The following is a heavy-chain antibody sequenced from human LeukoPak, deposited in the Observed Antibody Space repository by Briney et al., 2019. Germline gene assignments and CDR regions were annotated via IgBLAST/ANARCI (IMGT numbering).Heavy chain of an antibody. Sequence: PGGSLRLSCAASGFTFSSYATSWVRQAPGKGLEWVSAISGSGGSTYYADSVKGRFTISRDNSKNTLYLQMNSLRAEDTAVYYCARRHPSRHGDRRDAFDIWGQGTMVTVSS. V-gene: IGHV3-23*01. CDR1: GFTFSSYA. CDR2: ISGSGGST. CDR3: ARRHPSRHGDRRDAFDI. D-gene: IGHD4-17*01. J-gene: IGHJ3*02.